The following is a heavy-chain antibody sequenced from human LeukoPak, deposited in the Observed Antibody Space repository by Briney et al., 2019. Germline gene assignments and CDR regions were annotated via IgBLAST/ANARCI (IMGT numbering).Heavy chain of an antibody. CDR2: MSGDGSKT. J-gene: IGHJ4*02. D-gene: IGHD2-8*02. V-gene: IGHV3-30*04. CDR3: AREMPWSTGYFPVFDD. Sequence: GGSLRLSCEAYEFSSSSYGMHWVRQTPDKGLDWLAVMSGDGSKTFYADSVRGQFTISRDNSKNTLYLQMTSLRAEDTAVYYCAREMPWSTGYFPVFDDWGQGTLVTVSS. CDR1: EFSSSSYG.